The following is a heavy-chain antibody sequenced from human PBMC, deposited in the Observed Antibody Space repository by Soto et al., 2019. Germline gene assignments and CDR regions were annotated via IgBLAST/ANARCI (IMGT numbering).Heavy chain of an antibody. D-gene: IGHD2-2*01. Sequence: QVQLVESGGGVVQPGRSLRLSCAASGFTFSTFAMHWVRQAPGKGPEWVAVISYDGSNKFYADSVKGRFSISRDNPRNTLYLQMNSLRAEDTAVYYCAKQIGYCSSTTCRDYYYGMDVWGQGTTVTVTS. CDR3: AKQIGYCSSTTCRDYYYGMDV. CDR2: ISYDGSNK. CDR1: GFTFSTFA. J-gene: IGHJ6*02. V-gene: IGHV3-30*18.